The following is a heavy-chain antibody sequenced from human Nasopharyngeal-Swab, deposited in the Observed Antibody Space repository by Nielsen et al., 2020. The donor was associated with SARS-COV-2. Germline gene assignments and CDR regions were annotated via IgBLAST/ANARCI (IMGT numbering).Heavy chain of an antibody. CDR3: AKRGGLVADY. CDR1: GSTVSSNY. V-gene: IGHV3-23*01. CDR2: ISDSGDNT. J-gene: IGHJ4*02. Sequence: GESLKISCAASGSTVSSNYMSWVRQAPGKGLEWVSTISDSGDNTYYADSVKGRFTISRDNSKNTLYLQMNSLRAEDTAVYYCAKRGGLVADYWGQGTLVTVSS. D-gene: IGHD6-6*01.